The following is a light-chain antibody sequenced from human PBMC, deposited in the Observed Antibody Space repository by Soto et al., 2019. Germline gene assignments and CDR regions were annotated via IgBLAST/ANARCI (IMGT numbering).Light chain of an antibody. CDR3: LQDYNYPWT. CDR2: AAS. Sequence: EIVLTQSPGTLSLSPGERATLSCRASQSVSSSYLAWYQQKPGQAPRLLIYAASSLQSGVPSRFSGSGSGTDFTLTISSLQPEDFATYYCLQDYNYPWTFGQGTKVEIK. J-gene: IGKJ1*01. V-gene: IGKV3-20*02. CDR1: QSVSSSY.